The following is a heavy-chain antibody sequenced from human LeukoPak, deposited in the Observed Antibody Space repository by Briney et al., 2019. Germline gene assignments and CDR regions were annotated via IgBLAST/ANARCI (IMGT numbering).Heavy chain of an antibody. J-gene: IGHJ4*02. CDR2: IYYSGST. D-gene: IGHD2-2*02. CDR1: GGSISTYY. Sequence: SETLSLTCTVSGGSISTYYWSWIRQPPGKGLEWIGSIYYSGSTYYNPSLKSRVTISVDTSKNQFSLKLSSVTAADTAVYYCARHLPDIVVVPAAIGYWGQGTLVTVSS. CDR3: ARHLPDIVVVPAAIGY. V-gene: IGHV4-59*05.